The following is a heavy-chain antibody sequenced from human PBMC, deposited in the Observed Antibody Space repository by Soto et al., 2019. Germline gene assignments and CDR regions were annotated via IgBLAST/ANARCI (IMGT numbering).Heavy chain of an antibody. CDR2: INPESGDT. D-gene: IGHD3-22*01. CDR3: ARLVITGEFDY. CDR1: GYNFADYH. Sequence: ASVKVSCKASGYNFADYHIHWVRQAPGQGFEWMGWINPESGDTKCAQNFQGWVTMTTDTSSSTAYLGLRRLLSDDTAVYFCARLVITGEFDYWGQGTLVTV. J-gene: IGHJ4*02. V-gene: IGHV1-2*04.